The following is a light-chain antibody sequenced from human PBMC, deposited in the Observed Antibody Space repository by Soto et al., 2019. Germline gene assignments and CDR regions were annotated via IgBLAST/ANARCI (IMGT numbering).Light chain of an antibody. J-gene: IGLJ1*01. CDR2: EVT. CDR3: SSYTTDSTYV. Sequence: QSVLTQPASVSGSPGQSITISCTGSSSDVGAYHFVSWYQHHPGKAPKLILYEVTARPSGVSSRFSGSKSGNTASLTISGLQADDEANYYCSSYTTDSTYVFATGTQLTVL. CDR1: SSDVGAYHF. V-gene: IGLV2-14*01.